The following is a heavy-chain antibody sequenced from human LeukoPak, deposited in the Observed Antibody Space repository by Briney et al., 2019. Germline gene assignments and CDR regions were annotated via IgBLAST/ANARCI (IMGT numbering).Heavy chain of an antibody. D-gene: IGHD6-13*01. V-gene: IGHV2-5*01. J-gene: IGHJ1*01. Sequence: ESGPTLVKPTQTLTLTCTFSGFSLSTSGVGVGWIRQPPVTALEWPPLIYWNDDKRYSPSLKSRLTITKDTSKNQVVLTMTNMDPVDTATYYCAHRRSSSWYEYFQHWGQGTLVTVSS. CDR3: AHRRSSSWYEYFQH. CDR1: GFSLSTSGVG. CDR2: IYWNDDK.